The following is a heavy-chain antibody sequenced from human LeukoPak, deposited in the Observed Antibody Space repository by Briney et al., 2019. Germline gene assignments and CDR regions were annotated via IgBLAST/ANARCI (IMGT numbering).Heavy chain of an antibody. V-gene: IGHV4-34*01. CDR2: INHSGST. Sequence: PSETLSLTCAVYGGSFSGYYWSWIRQPPGKGLEWIEEINHSGSTNYNPSLKSRVTISVDTSKNQFSLKLSSVTAADTAVYYCARDVIKYCSSTSCYGLDMDVWGKGTTVTVSS. D-gene: IGHD2-2*01. CDR3: ARDVIKYCSSTSCYGLDMDV. CDR1: GGSFSGYY. J-gene: IGHJ6*03.